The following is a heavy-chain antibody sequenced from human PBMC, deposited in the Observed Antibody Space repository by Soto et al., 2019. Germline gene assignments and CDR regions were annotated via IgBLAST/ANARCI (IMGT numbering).Heavy chain of an antibody. CDR3: ARGGWGHYYYYYGMDV. J-gene: IGHJ6*02. CDR1: GGSISSGGYY. Sequence: SETLSLTCTVSGGSISSGGYYWGWIRQPPGKGLEWIGSIYYSGSTYYNPSLKSRVTISVDTSKNQFSLKLSSVTAADTAVYYCARGGWGHYYYYYGMDVWGQGTTVTVSS. CDR2: IYYSGST. V-gene: IGHV4-39*07. D-gene: IGHD1-26*01.